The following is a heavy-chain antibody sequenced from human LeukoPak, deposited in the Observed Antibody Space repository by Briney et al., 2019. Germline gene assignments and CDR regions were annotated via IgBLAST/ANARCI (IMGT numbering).Heavy chain of an antibody. D-gene: IGHD3-10*02. CDR3: ARDMFRSDY. Sequence: GGSLRLSCATSGFTFSTYWMSWVRQAPGKGLEWVAHIRQDGSDEYYVDSVKGRFTISRDNAKNSLDLQMNSLRAEDTAVYYCARDMFRSDYWGQGTLVTVSS. V-gene: IGHV3-7*01. CDR2: IRQDGSDE. CDR1: GFTFSTYW. J-gene: IGHJ4*02.